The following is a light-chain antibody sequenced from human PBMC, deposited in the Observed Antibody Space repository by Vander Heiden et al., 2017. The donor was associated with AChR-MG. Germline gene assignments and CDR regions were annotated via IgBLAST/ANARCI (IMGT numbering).Light chain of an antibody. CDR2: LGS. CDR3: MQALQTPMYT. V-gene: IGKV2-28*01. Sequence: DTVMTQFPLSLPVTPGEPASIPCRSSQSLLHSNGYNYLDWYLQKPGQSPQLLIYLGSNRASGVPDRFSGSGTGTDFTLKISRVEAEDVGVYYCMQALQTPMYTFGQGTKLEIK. J-gene: IGKJ2*01. CDR1: QSLLHSNGYNY.